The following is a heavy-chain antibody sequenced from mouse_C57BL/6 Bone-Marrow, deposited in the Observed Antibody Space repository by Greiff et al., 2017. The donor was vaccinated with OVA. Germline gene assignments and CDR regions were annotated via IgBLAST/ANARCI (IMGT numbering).Heavy chain of an antibody. CDR3: ARDDYYWYFDV. CDR1: GFTFSDFY. J-gene: IGHJ1*03. Sequence: EVKLMESGGGLVQSGRSLRLSCATSGFTFSDFYMEWVRQAPGKGLEWIAASRNKANDYTTEYSASVKGRFIVSRDTSQSILYLQMKALRAEDTAIYYCARDDYYWYFDVWGTGTTVTVSS. CDR2: SRNKANDYTT. V-gene: IGHV7-1*01.